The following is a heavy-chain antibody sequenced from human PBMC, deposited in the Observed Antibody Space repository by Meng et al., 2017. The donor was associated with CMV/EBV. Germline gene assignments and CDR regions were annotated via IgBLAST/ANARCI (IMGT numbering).Heavy chain of an antibody. Sequence: GESLKISCAASGFTFSSYWMSWVRQAPGKGLEWVANIKQDGSEKYYVDSVKGRFTISRDNAKNSLYLQMNSLRAEDTAVYYCATSPRRPNSVSYCWGQGTLVTVSS. J-gene: IGHJ4*02. CDR1: GFTFSSYW. D-gene: IGHD1-26*01. V-gene: IGHV3-7*01. CDR2: IKQDGSEK. CDR3: ATSPRRPNSVSYC.